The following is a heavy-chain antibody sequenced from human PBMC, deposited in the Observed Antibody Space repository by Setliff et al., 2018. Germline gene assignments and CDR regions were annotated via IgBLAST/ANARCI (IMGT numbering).Heavy chain of an antibody. CDR3: AAAPAGSDVFDM. J-gene: IGHJ3*02. D-gene: IGHD6-13*01. Sequence: PGGSLRLSCAASGFTFSGSAMYWVRQASGKGLEWVGRIRSKSDSYATIYAASVRGRFTISRDDSKNTAYLQMNSLKTEDTAVYYCAAAPAGSDVFDMWGQGTMVT. CDR2: IRSKSDSYAT. CDR1: GFTFSGSA. V-gene: IGHV3-73*01.